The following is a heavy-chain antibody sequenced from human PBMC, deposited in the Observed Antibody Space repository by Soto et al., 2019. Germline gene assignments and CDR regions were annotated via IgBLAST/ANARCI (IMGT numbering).Heavy chain of an antibody. CDR2: ISGSGGST. J-gene: IGHJ5*02. Sequence: PGGSLRLSFAASGFTFSSYAMSWVRQAPGKGLEWVSAISGSGGSTYYADSVKGRFTISRDNSKNTLYLQMNSLRAEDTAVYYCAKDLRITGTWYNWFDPWGQGTLVTVSS. CDR3: AKDLRITGTWYNWFDP. CDR1: GFTFSSYA. D-gene: IGHD1-7*01. V-gene: IGHV3-23*01.